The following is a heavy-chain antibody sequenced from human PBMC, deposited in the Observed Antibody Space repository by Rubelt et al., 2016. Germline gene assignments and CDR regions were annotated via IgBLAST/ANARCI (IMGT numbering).Heavy chain of an antibody. CDR3: AKDRARSDDYGDYRGTEFDS. V-gene: IGHV3-66*01. J-gene: IGHJ4*02. CDR1: GLTVRHNY. Sequence: EVQLLESGGGLVQPGGSLRLSCAASGLTVRHNYINWVRQAPGKGLEWISIIYSDGNTYHADSVKGRFTIARDNSKTKLFLQMKIVTSEDTAVYYCAKDRARSDDYGDYRGTEFDSWGQGTLVTVSS. D-gene: IGHD4-17*01. CDR2: IYSDGNT.